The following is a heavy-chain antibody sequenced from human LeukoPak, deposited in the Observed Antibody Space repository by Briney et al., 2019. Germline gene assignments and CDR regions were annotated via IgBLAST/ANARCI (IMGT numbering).Heavy chain of an antibody. V-gene: IGHV1-8*03. CDR2: MNPKSGNT. J-gene: IGHJ6*03. D-gene: IGHD3-3*01. CDR1: GYTFTSYD. Sequence: ASVKVSCKASGYTFTSYDINWVRQATGQGLEWLGWMNPKSGNTGYAQKVQGRVIITRNTSMSTAYMELSSLRSEDTAVYYCARGRVSIFGVVHRPYYYYYMDVWGKGTTVTVSS. CDR3: ARGRVSIFGVVHRPYYYYYMDV.